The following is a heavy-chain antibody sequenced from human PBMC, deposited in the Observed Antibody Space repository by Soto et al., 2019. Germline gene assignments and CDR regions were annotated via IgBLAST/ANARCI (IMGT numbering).Heavy chain of an antibody. J-gene: IGHJ4*02. V-gene: IGHV1-8*01. Sequence: ASVKVSCKASGYTFTSYDINWVRQATGQGLEWMGWMNPNSGNTGYAQKFQGRVTMTRNTSISTAYMELSSLRSEDTAVYYCARGDSGFSGSHYIDYFNYWGQGALVTVSS. D-gene: IGHD1-26*01. CDR1: GYTFTSYD. CDR3: ARGDSGFSGSHYIDYFNY. CDR2: MNPNSGNT.